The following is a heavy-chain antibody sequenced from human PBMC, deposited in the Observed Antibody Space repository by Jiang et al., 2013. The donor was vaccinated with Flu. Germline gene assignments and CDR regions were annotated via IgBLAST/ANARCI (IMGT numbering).Heavy chain of an antibody. CDR3: ARDAPNPRDAYYDYVWGSYRPPDIYFDY. Sequence: QDGSEEYYVDSVKGRFTISRDNAKNSLYLQMNSLRAEDTAVYYCARDAPNPRDAYYDYVWGSYRPPDIYFDYWGQGTLVTVSS. V-gene: IGHV3-7*03. J-gene: IGHJ4*02. CDR2: QDGSEE. D-gene: IGHD3-16*02.